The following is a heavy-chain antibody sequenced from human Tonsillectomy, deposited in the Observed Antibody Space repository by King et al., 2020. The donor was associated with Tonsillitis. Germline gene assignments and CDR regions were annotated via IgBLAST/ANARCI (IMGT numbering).Heavy chain of an antibody. CDR2: GYYSGST. CDR1: GGSISSYY. V-gene: IGHV4-59*01. Sequence: VQLQESGPGLVKPSETSLTCTVSGGSISSYYWSWIRQRKGLEWIGYGYYSGSTNYNPSVKSRVTISVDTSKNQFSLKLRSVTAADTAVYYCARVSSGSYWYFDYWGQGTLVTVSS. CDR3: ARVSSGSYWYFDY. J-gene: IGHJ4*02. D-gene: IGHD1-26*01.